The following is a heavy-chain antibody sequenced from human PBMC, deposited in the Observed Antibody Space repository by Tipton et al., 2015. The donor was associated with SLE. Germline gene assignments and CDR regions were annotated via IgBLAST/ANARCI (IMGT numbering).Heavy chain of an antibody. CDR1: GGSMSSSTYY. Sequence: LSLTCTVSGGSMSSSTYYWGWIRQPPGKGLEWIGSVYYSGRTYYNPSLKSRVTISVATSNNQFSLRLSSVTAADTAVYYCARHEAAYCGGECPGVYYYMDVWGKGTTVTVSS. V-gene: IGHV4-39*01. J-gene: IGHJ6*03. CDR2: VYYSGRT. D-gene: IGHD2-21*01. CDR3: ARHEAAYCGGECPGVYYYMDV.